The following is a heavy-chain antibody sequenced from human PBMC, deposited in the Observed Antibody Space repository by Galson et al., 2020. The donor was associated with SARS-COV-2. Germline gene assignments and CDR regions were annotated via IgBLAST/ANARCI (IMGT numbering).Heavy chain of an antibody. J-gene: IGHJ6*02. D-gene: IGHD2-21*01. CDR2: LIPIYGTT. Sequence: SVKVSCKASGGAFSSYAISWVRQAPGQGLEWMGGLIPIYGTTNYAQKFQGRVTITADEATSTAYLELSSLRSEDTAVYYCARGRIPNYYYYYGVDVWGQGTTVTVSS. CDR3: ARGRIPNYYYYYGVDV. V-gene: IGHV1-69*13. CDR1: GGAFSSYA.